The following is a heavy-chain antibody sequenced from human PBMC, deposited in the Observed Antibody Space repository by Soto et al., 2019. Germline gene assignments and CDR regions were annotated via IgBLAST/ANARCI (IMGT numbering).Heavy chain of an antibody. CDR3: ATVSIRSFNSFDP. V-gene: IGHV1-24*01. CDR1: GYTLTELS. D-gene: IGHD3-3*01. CDR2: FDPEDGET. Sequence: WASVKVSCKVSGYTLTELSMHWVRQAPGKGLEWMGGFDPEDGETIYAQKFQGRVTMTEDTSTDTAYMELSSLRSEDTAVYYCATVSIRSFNSFDPWGQGTLVTVSS. J-gene: IGHJ5*02.